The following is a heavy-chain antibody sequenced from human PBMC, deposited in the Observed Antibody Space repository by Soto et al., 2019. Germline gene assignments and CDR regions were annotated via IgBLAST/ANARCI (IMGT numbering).Heavy chain of an antibody. D-gene: IGHD2-15*01. CDR1: GDSISTVVYF. Sequence: SETLSLTCSVSGDSISTVVYFYAWIRQTPGQALEYIGYIYKSATTYYNPSFESRVAISLDTSKSQFSVNVTSVTAADTAVYFCARGRYCLTGRCFPNWFDSWGQGTLVTVSS. V-gene: IGHV4-30-4*01. J-gene: IGHJ5*01. CDR3: ARGRYCLTGRCFPNWFDS. CDR2: IYKSATT.